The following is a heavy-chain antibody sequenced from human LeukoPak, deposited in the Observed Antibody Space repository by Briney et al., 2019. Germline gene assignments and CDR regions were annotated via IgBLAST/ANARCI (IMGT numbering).Heavy chain of an antibody. CDR2: INHSGST. D-gene: IGHD6-13*01. J-gene: IGHJ5*02. CDR1: GGSFSGYY. V-gene: IGHV4-34*01. CDR3: ARFRRSSWYYP. Sequence: PSETLSLTCAVYGGSFSGYYWSWIRQPPGKGLEWIGEINHSGSTNYNPSLKSRVTISVDTSKNQFSLKLSSVTAADTAVYYCARFRRSSWYYPWGQGTLVTVSS.